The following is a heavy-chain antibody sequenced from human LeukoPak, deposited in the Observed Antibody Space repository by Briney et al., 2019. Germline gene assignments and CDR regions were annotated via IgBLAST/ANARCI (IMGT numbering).Heavy chain of an antibody. V-gene: IGHV3-9*01. Sequence: PGGSLRLSCAASGFTFDDYAMHWVRQAPVKGLEWVSGISWNSGSIGYADSVKGRFTISRDNAKNSLYLQMNSLRAEDTALYYCAKEPPYCSGGSCYSDWGQGTLVTVSS. CDR1: GFTFDDYA. J-gene: IGHJ4*02. D-gene: IGHD2-15*01. CDR2: ISWNSGSI. CDR3: AKEPPYCSGGSCYSD.